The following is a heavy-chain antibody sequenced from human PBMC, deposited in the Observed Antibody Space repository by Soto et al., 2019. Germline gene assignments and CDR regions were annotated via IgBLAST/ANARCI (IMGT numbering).Heavy chain of an antibody. J-gene: IGHJ4*02. CDR3: ADDSITMVRGVTNVPDY. Sequence: SLRLSRAASWFNVCSYAMSLFRQAPVNGLEWVSAISGSGGSTYYADSVKGRFTISRDNSKNTLYLQMNSLRAEDPAVYYCADDSITMVRGVTNVPDYWAEAPLATASS. CDR1: WFNVCSYA. V-gene: IGHV3-23*01. D-gene: IGHD3-10*01. CDR2: ISGSGGST.